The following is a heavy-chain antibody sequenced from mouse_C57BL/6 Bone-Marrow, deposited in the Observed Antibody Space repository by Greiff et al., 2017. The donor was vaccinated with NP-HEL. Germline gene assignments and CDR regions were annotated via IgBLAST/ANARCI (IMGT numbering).Heavy chain of an antibody. CDR3: ARQKGLRRGDV. V-gene: IGHV1-80*01. D-gene: IGHD2-2*01. Sequence: VMLVESGAELVKPGASVKISCKASGYAFSSYWMNWVKQRPGKGLEWIGQIYPGDGDTNSNGKFKGKATLTADKSSSTVYMERSRLTSEDSAVYFCARQKGLRRGDVWGTGTTVTVSS. CDR2: IYPGDGDT. J-gene: IGHJ1*03. CDR1: GYAFSSYW.